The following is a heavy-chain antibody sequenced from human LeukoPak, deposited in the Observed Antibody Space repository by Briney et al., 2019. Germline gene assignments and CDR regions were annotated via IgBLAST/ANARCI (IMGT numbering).Heavy chain of an antibody. J-gene: IGHJ4*02. CDR3: ARGEWVSLGIDY. CDR2: IYYSGST. Sequence: SETLSLTCTVSGGSISSSSYYWGWIRQPPGKGLEWIGSIYYSGSTYYNPSLKSRVTISVDTSKNQFSLKLSSVTAADTAVYYCARGEWVSLGIDYWGQGTLVTVSS. CDR1: GGSISSSSYY. D-gene: IGHD3-16*01. V-gene: IGHV4-39*01.